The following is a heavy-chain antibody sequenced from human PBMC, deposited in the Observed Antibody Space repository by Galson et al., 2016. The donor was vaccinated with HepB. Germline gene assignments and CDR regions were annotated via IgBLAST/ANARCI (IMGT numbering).Heavy chain of an antibody. J-gene: IGHJ6*02. D-gene: IGHD5-18*01. CDR2: SYYSGSK. CDR3: ARRFRYTYGPPYGMDV. CDR1: GGSISSSSYY. Sequence: SETLSLTCTVSGGSISSSSYYWGWIRQPPGKGLEWIGSSYYSGSKYYNPSLQSRVTISVDTSKNQFSLKMSSVTAAGTAVYYCARRFRYTYGPPYGMDVWGQGTTVTVSS. V-gene: IGHV4-39*01.